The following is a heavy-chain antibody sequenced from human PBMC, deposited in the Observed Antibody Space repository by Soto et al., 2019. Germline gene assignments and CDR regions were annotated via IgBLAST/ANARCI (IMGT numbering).Heavy chain of an antibody. Sequence: QVQLVESGGGVVQPGTSLRLSCVGSGFTFRSYVIHWVRQAPGKGLEWVALTSYDGSNNFYGDSVKGRFTISRHNSRYPVELQMDSLGFEDTAFYYCARWGTTGGLDVWGQGTLVSVSS. J-gene: IGHJ4*02. V-gene: IGHV3-33*05. CDR2: TSYDGSNN. CDR1: GFTFRSYV. D-gene: IGHD3-16*01. CDR3: ARWGTTGGLDV.